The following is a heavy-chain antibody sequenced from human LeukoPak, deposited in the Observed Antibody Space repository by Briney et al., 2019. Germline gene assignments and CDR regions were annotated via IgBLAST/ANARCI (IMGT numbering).Heavy chain of an antibody. CDR1: GGSISDYY. Sequence: PSETLSLTCTVSGGSISDYYWSWIRQSPGKGLEWMGDIFYSGRTNDNPSLKSRVTMSVDTSKNQGSLKLSSVTAADTAVYYCATAPQSSGYYSYWGQGTLVTVSS. J-gene: IGHJ4*02. D-gene: IGHD3-3*01. V-gene: IGHV4-59*08. CDR2: IFYSGRT. CDR3: ATAPQSSGYYSY.